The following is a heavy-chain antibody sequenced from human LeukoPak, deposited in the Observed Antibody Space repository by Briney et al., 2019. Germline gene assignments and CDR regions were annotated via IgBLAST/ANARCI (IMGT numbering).Heavy chain of an antibody. Sequence: GGSLSLSCAASGFTFSSYAISWVRQAPGKGLEWVSAISGSGGSTYYADSVKGRFTISRDNSKNTLYLQMNSLRAEDTAVYYCAKDSQVVPAAMRLDYYYYGMDVWGQGTTVTVSS. V-gene: IGHV3-23*01. CDR2: ISGSGGST. CDR3: AKDSQVVPAAMRLDYYYYGMDV. CDR1: GFTFSSYA. J-gene: IGHJ6*02. D-gene: IGHD2-2*01.